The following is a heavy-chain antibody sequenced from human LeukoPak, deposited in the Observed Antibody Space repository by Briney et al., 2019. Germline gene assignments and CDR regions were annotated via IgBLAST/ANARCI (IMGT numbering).Heavy chain of an antibody. D-gene: IGHD3-3*01. J-gene: IGHJ4*02. Sequence: SETLSLTCAVYGGSFSGYYWSWIRQPPGKGLEWIGEINHSGSTNYNPSLKSRVTISVDTSKNQFSLKLSSVTAADTAVYYCARIDFWSGYVYYWGQGTLVTVSS. V-gene: IGHV4-34*01. CDR3: ARIDFWSGYVYY. CDR1: GGSFSGYY. CDR2: INHSGST.